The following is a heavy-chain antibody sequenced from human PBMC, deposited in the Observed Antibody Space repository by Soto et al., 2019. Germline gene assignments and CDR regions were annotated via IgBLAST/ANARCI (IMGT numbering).Heavy chain of an antibody. Sequence: QVQLVECGGGVDQPGRSLRLSCAASGFSFSTYAMDWVRQAPGKGLEWVAVISYDGSNKYYADSVTGRFTISRDNSKNTLYLEMNSLRAEDTAVYYCAREGRGYNWHDEGYYFDYWGQGTLVTVSS. CDR1: GFSFSTYA. CDR3: AREGRGYNWHDEGYYFDY. V-gene: IGHV3-30-3*01. CDR2: ISYDGSNK. D-gene: IGHD1-1*01. J-gene: IGHJ4*02.